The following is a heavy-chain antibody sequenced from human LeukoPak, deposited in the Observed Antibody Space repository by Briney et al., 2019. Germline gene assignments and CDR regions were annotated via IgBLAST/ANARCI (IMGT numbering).Heavy chain of an antibody. CDR3: VGTIASRGSEY. Sequence: GGSLRLSCAASGFTFTNYWMHWVRQAPGMGLVWVSRLPPDELGIIYADSVKGRFTVSRGNAKNTVYLQMNNLRVDDTAMYYCVGTIASRGSEYWGQGALVTVSS. CDR1: GFTFTNYW. J-gene: IGHJ4*02. CDR2: LPPDELGI. V-gene: IGHV3-74*01. D-gene: IGHD6-6*01.